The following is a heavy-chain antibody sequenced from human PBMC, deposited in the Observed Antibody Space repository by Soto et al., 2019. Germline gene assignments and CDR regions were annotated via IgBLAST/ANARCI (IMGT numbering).Heavy chain of an antibody. J-gene: IGHJ4*02. V-gene: IGHV3-53*01. D-gene: IGHD3-22*01. CDR3: ARGYYYDSSGPPSFDY. CDR2: IYSGGST. Sequence: PGGSLRLSCAASGFTVSSNYMSWVRQAPGKGLEWVSVIYSGGSTYYADSVKGRFTISRDNSKNTLYLQMNSLRAEDTAVYYCARGYYYDSSGPPSFDYWGQGTLVTVSS. CDR1: GFTVSSNY.